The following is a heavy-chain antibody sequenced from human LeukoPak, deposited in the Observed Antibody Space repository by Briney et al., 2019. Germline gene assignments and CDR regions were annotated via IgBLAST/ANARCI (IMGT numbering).Heavy chain of an antibody. CDR3: ARVDTAMLRAFDY. D-gene: IGHD5-18*01. CDR2: MNPNSGNT. Sequence: ASVKVSCKASGYTFTGYDINWVRQATGQGLEWMGWMNPNSGNTGYAQKFQGRVTMTRNTSISTACMELSSLRSEDTAVYYCARVDTAMLRAFDYWGQGTLVTVSS. V-gene: IGHV1-8*01. J-gene: IGHJ4*02. CDR1: GYTFTGYD.